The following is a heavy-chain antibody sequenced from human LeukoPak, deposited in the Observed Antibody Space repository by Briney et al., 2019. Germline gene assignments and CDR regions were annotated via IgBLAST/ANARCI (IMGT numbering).Heavy chain of an antibody. D-gene: IGHD3-10*01. CDR3: ASKGVRGVIPPTGVYNWFDP. CDR1: GGTFSSYA. Sequence: SVKVSCKASGGTFSSYAISWVRQAPGQGLEWMGGIIPIFGTANYAQKFQGRVTITADESTSTAYMELSSLRSEDTAVYYCASKGVRGVIPPTGVYNWFDPWGQGTLVPVSS. V-gene: IGHV1-69*13. J-gene: IGHJ5*02. CDR2: IIPIFGTA.